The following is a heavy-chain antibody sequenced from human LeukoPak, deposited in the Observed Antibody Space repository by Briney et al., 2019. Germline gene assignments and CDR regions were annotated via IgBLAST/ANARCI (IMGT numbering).Heavy chain of an antibody. D-gene: IGHD2-2*01. J-gene: IGHJ4*02. CDR1: GYTFTGYY. CDR3: ARDYCSSTTCLDY. V-gene: IGHV1-2*02. CDR2: INPNSGGT. Sequence: GASVKVSCKASGYTFTGYYMHWVRQAPGQGLEWMGWINPNSGGTNYAQKFQGRVTMTRDTSISTAYMELSRLRSDDAAVYYCARDYCSSTTCLDYWGQGTLVTVSS.